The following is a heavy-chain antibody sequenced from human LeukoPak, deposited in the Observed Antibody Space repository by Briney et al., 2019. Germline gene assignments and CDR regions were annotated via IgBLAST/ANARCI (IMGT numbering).Heavy chain of an antibody. Sequence: SETLSLTCTVSGGSISSYYWGWIRQPPGKGLEWIGSIYYSGSTYYNPSLKSRVTISVDTSKNQFSLKLSSVTAADTAVYYCASPHRVQLWFPSPWPFDYWGQGTLVTVSS. D-gene: IGHD5-18*01. V-gene: IGHV4-39*01. CDR1: GGSISSYY. CDR3: ASPHRVQLWFPSPWPFDY. CDR2: IYYSGST. J-gene: IGHJ4*02.